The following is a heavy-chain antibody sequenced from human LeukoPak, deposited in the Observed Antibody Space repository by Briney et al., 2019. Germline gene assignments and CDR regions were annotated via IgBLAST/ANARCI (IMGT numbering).Heavy chain of an antibody. D-gene: IGHD3/OR15-3a*01. V-gene: IGHV3-21*04. CDR2: ISGLSTYI. J-gene: IGHJ4*02. CDR3: ARSAGTGGPYYFDY. Sequence: GGSLRLSCAASGFTFNTYSMNWVRQAPGKGLEWVSSISGLSTYIYYPDSMKGRFTISRDNAKNSLFLQVRSLRAEDTAVYFCARSAGTGGPYYFDYWGQGSLVTVSS. CDR1: GFTFNTYS.